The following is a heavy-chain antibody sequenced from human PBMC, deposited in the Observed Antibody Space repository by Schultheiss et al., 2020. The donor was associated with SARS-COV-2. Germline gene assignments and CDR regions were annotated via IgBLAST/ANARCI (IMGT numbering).Heavy chain of an antibody. CDR1: GGSISSGSYY. J-gene: IGHJ5*02. D-gene: IGHD3-22*01. V-gene: IGHV4-61*02. Sequence: SETLSLTCTVSGGSISSGSYYWSWIRQPAGKGLEWIGRIYTSGSTNYNPSLKSRVTISVDTSKNQFSLKLSSVTAADTAVYYCARVRSKRLYYYDSSGYYPLRPNWFDPWGQGTLVTVSS. CDR3: ARVRSKRLYYYDSSGYYPLRPNWFDP. CDR2: IYTSGST.